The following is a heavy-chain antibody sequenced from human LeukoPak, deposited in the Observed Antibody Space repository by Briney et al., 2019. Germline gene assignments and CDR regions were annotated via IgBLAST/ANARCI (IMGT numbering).Heavy chain of an antibody. CDR1: GFTFSSYW. Sequence: GSLRLSCTASGFTFSSYWMHWVRHAPGKGLVWVSRINSDGSTTTYADSVKGRFTISRDNAKNTLYLQMNSLRVEDTAVYYCARPHTGFDSWGQGTLVTASS. J-gene: IGHJ4*02. V-gene: IGHV3-74*01. CDR2: INSDGSTT. CDR3: ARPHTGFDS.